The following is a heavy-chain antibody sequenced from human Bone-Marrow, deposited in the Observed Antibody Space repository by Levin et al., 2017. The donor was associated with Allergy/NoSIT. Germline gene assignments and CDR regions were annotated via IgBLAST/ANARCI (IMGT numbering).Heavy chain of an antibody. CDR3: ASRGSRDYDYGMDV. D-gene: IGHD2-15*01. V-gene: IGHV5-51*01. CDR2: IYPGDSHA. J-gene: IGHJ6*02. CDR1: GYTFSTYW. Sequence: PGGSLRLSCKASGYTFSTYWIGWVRQMPGKGLEYIGLIYPGDSHAFYSPSFQGQVTISADRSISTAYLQWTSLKASDTAMYYCASRGSRDYDYGMDVWGQGTTVTVSS.